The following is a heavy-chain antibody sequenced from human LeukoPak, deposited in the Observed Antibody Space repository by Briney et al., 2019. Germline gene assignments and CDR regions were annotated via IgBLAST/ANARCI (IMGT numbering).Heavy chain of an antibody. CDR3: AKMGDYSYVEY. CDR2: INPNSGGT. Sequence: GASVKVSCQANGYTLPDWYMHCVRQAPGQGLEWMGWINPNSGGTKYAQKFQGRVTMTRGTSISTAYMELSRLRSDDTAVYYCAKMGDYSYVEYWGQGTLVTVSS. D-gene: IGHD5-18*01. CDR1: GYTLPDWY. J-gene: IGHJ4*02. V-gene: IGHV1-2*02.